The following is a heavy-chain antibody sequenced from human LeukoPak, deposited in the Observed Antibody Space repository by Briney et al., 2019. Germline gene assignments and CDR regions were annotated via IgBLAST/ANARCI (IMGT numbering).Heavy chain of an antibody. CDR1: GGSISSSSYY. CDR2: IYYSGST. Sequence: PSETLSLTCTVSGGSISSSSYYWGWIRQPPGKGLEWIGSIYYSGSTYYNPSLKSRVTISVDTSKNQFSLKLSSVTAADTAVYYCARGPIMVGIDYWGQGTLVTVSS. J-gene: IGHJ4*02. D-gene: IGHD2-21*01. V-gene: IGHV4-39*07. CDR3: ARGPIMVGIDY.